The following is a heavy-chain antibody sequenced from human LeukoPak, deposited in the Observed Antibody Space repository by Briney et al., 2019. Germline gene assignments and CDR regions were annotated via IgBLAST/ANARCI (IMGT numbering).Heavy chain of an antibody. D-gene: IGHD2-15*01. V-gene: IGHV1-18*01. CDR1: GYTFTSYG. Sequence: WASVKVSCKASGYTFTSYGISWVRQAPGQGLEWMGWISAYNGNTNYAQKLQGRVTMTTDTSTSTAYMELRSLRSDDTAVYYCATFTNPALGYCSGGSCYTHGYWGQGTLVTVSS. J-gene: IGHJ4*02. CDR2: ISAYNGNT. CDR3: ATFTNPALGYCSGGSCYTHGY.